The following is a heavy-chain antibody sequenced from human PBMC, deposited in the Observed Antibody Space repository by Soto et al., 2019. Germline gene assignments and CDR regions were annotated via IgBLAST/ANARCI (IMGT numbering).Heavy chain of an antibody. Sequence: QVQLQESGPGLVKPSQTLSLTCTVSGGSISSGDYYWSWIRQPPGKGLEWIGYIYYSGSSYYNPSIKSRVTISVDTSKTQFSLKLSSVTAADTAVYYCVRAIVVTQNWFDPWGQGTLVTVSS. CDR2: IYYSGSS. CDR1: GGSISSGDYY. J-gene: IGHJ5*02. CDR3: VRAIVVTQNWFDP. V-gene: IGHV4-30-4*01. D-gene: IGHD2-21*01.